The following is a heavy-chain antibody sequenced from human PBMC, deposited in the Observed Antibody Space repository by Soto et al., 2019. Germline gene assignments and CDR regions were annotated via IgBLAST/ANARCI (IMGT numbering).Heavy chain of an antibody. Sequence: SETLSLTCSVSGDSISNYYWSCIRQPPGRGLEWIGYIYYSGSTSYNPSLKSRVTISVDTSKNQFSLNLASVSAADTAVYYCARAPKVSGSSQTRTDFWGQGTLVTVSS. CDR2: IYYSGST. D-gene: IGHD6-6*01. J-gene: IGHJ4*02. V-gene: IGHV4-59*12. CDR3: ARAPKVSGSSQTRTDF. CDR1: GDSISNYY.